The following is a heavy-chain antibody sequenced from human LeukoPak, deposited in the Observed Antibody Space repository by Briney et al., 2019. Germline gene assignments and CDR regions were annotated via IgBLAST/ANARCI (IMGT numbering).Heavy chain of an antibody. D-gene: IGHD3-22*01. CDR1: GYSISSGYY. CDR2: IYHSGST. CDR3: ARGYEYYDSSPRWYFDL. V-gene: IGHV4-38-2*02. Sequence: PSETLSLTCTVSGYSISSGYYWGWIRQPPGKGLEWIGSIYHSGSTYYNPSLKSRVTISVDTSKNQFSLKLSSVTAADTAVYYCARGYEYYDSSPRWYFDLWGRGTLVTVSS. J-gene: IGHJ2*01.